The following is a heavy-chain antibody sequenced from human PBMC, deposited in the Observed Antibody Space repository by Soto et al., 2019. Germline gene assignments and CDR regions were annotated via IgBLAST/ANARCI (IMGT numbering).Heavy chain of an antibody. V-gene: IGHV3-53*01. CDR3: ARHLSGNGLGWGNFDY. D-gene: IGHD1-20*01. CDR2: IYTDGDR. CDR1: GFTVASNY. J-gene: IGHJ4*02. Sequence: GGSLRLSCAASGFTVASNYMTWVRQAPGKGLEWVSVIYTDGDRYYADSVKGRFTISRDNSKNTLYLQMNSLRAEDTAVYYCARHLSGNGLGWGNFDYWGQGSLVTVSS.